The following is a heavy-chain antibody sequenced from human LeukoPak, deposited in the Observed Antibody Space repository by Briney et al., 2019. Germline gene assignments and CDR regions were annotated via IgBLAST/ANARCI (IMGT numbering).Heavy chain of an antibody. CDR1: GASFNIYY. V-gene: IGHV4-34*01. J-gene: IGHJ4*02. Sequence: SETLSLTXAVYGASFNIYYWGWIRQPPGKGLEWIGEINHRGGTNYNSSLKSRVTISVDTSKNQFSLNLSPVTAADTAIYYCARGGLYCGDDCYIDSWGQGTLVTVSS. CDR2: INHRGGT. CDR3: ARGGLYCGDDCYIDS. D-gene: IGHD2-21*01.